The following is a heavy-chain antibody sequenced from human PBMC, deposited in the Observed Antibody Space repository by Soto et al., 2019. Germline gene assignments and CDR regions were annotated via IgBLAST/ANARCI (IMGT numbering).Heavy chain of an antibody. J-gene: IGHJ6*02. CDR2: INWNSRDI. V-gene: IGHV3-9*01. CDR1: GFTFDGYA. Sequence: EVQLVESGGGLVQPGRSLRLSCAASGFTFDGYAMHWVRQVPGKGLEWVSGINWNSRDIAYAYPVKVRFTMSRDNAKNFLYLLMNSLRAEYTALYYCAKDRGLGTIYFCPCLDVWGRETTDTVSS. CDR3: AKDRGLGTIYFCPCLDV. D-gene: IGHD3-16*01.